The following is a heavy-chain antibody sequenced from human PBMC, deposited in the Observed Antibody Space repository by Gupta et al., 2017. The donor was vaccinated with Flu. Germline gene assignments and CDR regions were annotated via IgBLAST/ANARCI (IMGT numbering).Heavy chain of an antibody. CDR1: GFTFSSYG. D-gene: IGHD3-10*01. J-gene: IGHJ6*02. CDR3: ARDHYYGSGSYYPLDYYYYGMDV. CDR2: IWYDGSNK. Sequence: HSGGSLRLSCAASGFTFSSYGMHWVRQAPGKGLEWVAVIWYDGSNKYYADSVKGRFTISRDNSKNTLYLQMNSLRAEDTAVYYCARDHYYGSGSYYPLDYYYYGMDVWGQGTTVTVSS. V-gene: IGHV3-33*01.